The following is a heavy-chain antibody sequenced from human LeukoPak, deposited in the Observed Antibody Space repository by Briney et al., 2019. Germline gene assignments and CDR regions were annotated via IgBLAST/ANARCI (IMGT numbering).Heavy chain of an antibody. V-gene: IGHV3-23*01. CDR1: GFTFNIYA. Sequence: PGGSLRLSCAASGFTFNIYAMNWVRQAPGKGPEWVSSISGGGGSAYYADSVKGRFAISRDNSKNTVYLQMNSLRAEDTAVYYCAKPDDDDFWSGLKAFDIWGQGTLVTVSS. D-gene: IGHD3-3*01. CDR3: AKPDDDDFWSGLKAFDI. CDR2: ISGGGGSA. J-gene: IGHJ4*02.